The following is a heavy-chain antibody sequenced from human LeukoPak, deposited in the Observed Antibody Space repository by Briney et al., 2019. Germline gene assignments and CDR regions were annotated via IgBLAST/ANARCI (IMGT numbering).Heavy chain of an antibody. J-gene: IGHJ6*03. CDR3: AKEAWTKGYYYYYMDV. V-gene: IGHV3-30*18. CDR2: ISYDGSNK. D-gene: IGHD1-1*01. Sequence: GGSLTLSCAASGFTFSSYGMHWVRQAPGKGLEWVAIISYDGSNKYYVDSVKGRFTISRDNSKNTLYLQMNSLTAEDAAVYYCAKEAWTKGYYYYYMDVWGKGTTVTVSS. CDR1: GFTFSSYG.